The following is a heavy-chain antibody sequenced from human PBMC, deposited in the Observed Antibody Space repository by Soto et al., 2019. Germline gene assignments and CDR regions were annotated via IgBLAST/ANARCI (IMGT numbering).Heavy chain of an antibody. CDR1: EFIFGTNI. Sequence: EVQLLESGGGLVQPGGSLGLSGAVSEFIFGTNIRPWVPQAQGRGLGWFSPIRASGDSTYTEDSVKGRFPISRDNFKNTLYLQMDSLGAEDTAVYYCAPHVYCSGGSCHYDAFDIRGQGAMVTVSS. J-gene: IGHJ3*02. V-gene: IGHV3-23*01. CDR2: IRASGDST. D-gene: IGHD2-15*01. CDR3: APHVYCSGGSCHYDAFDI.